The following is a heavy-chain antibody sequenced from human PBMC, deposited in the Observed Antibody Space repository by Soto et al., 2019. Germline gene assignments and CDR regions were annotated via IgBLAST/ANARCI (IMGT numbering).Heavy chain of an antibody. V-gene: IGHV1-69*02. Sequence: QVQLVQSGAEVKKPGSSVKVSCKASGGTFSSYTISWVRQAPGQGLEWMGRIIPILGIANYAQKLQGRVTITADKSTSTAYMELSSLRSEDTAVYYCARNGYSSSWYVFDYWGQGTLVTVSS. CDR2: IIPILGIA. J-gene: IGHJ4*02. D-gene: IGHD6-13*01. CDR1: GGTFSSYT. CDR3: ARNGYSSSWYVFDY.